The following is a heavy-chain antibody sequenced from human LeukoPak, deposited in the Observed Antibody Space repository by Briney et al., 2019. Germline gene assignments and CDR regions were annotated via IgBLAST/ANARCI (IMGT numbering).Heavy chain of an antibody. CDR1: GYTFTSYD. Sequence: GASVKVSCKASGYTFTSYDINWVRQATGQGLEWMGWMNPNSGNTGYAQKFQGRVTITADKSTSTAYMELSSLRSEDTAVYYCASAAGGNNYFDYWGQGTLVTVSS. CDR3: ASAAGGNNYFDY. CDR2: MNPNSGNT. V-gene: IGHV1-8*01. D-gene: IGHD4-23*01. J-gene: IGHJ4*02.